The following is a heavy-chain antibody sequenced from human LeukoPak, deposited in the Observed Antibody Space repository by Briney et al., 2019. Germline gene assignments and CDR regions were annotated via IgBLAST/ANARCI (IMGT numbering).Heavy chain of an antibody. CDR3: ARGPLCASHIPGYFDY. CDR2: IYYSGST. V-gene: IGHV4-59*01. D-gene: IGHD2-21*01. CDR1: GGSISSYY. Sequence: SETLSLTCTVSGGSISSYYWSWIRQPPGKGLEWIGYIYYSGSTNYNPSLKSRVTISVDTSKNQFSLKLSSVTAADTAVYYCARGPLCASHIPGYFDYWGQGTLVTVSS. J-gene: IGHJ4*02.